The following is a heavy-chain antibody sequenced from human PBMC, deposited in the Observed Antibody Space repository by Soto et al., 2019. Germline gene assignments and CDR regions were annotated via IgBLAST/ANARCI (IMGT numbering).Heavy chain of an antibody. CDR3: AIGSITIFGVVIGTSNWFDP. D-gene: IGHD3-3*01. CDR1: GGSFSGYY. V-gene: IGHV4-34*01. J-gene: IGHJ5*02. Sequence: SETLSLTCAVYGGSFSGYYWSWIRQPPGKGLEWIGEINHSGSTNYNPSLKSRVTISVDTSKNQFSLKLSSVTASDTSVYYCAIGSITIFGVVIGTSNWFDPWGQGTLVT. CDR2: INHSGST.